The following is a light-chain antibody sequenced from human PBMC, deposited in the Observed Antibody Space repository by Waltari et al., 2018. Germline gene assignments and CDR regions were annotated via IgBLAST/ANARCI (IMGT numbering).Light chain of an antibody. CDR1: QDISNY. Sequence: DIQMTQSPSSLSASVGDRVTITCQASQDISNYLNWYQQKPGKAPKLLIYDASNLETGVPSRFSGSGSGTDVTFTISSLQPEDIATYYCQQYDNLPSFTFGPGTKVDIK. CDR2: DAS. V-gene: IGKV1-33*01. CDR3: QQYDNLPSFT. J-gene: IGKJ3*01.